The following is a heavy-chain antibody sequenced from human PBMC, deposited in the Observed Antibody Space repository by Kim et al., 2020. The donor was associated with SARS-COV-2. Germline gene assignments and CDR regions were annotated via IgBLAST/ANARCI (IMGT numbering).Heavy chain of an antibody. Sequence: GGSLRLSCAASGFTFSSYGMHWVRQAPGKGLEWVAVIWYDGSNKYYADSVKGRFTISRDNSKNTLYLQMNSLRAEDTAVYYCARDGNGNDVGNAFDIWGQGTMVPVSS. J-gene: IGHJ3*02. CDR2: IWYDGSNK. D-gene: IGHD1-20*01. V-gene: IGHV3-33*01. CDR3: ARDGNGNDVGNAFDI. CDR1: GFTFSSYG.